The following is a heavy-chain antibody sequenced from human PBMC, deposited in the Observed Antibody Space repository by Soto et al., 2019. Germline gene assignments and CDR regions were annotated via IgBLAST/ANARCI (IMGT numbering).Heavy chain of an antibody. V-gene: IGHV4-61*01. Sequence: QVQLQESGPGLVKPSETLSLTFTVSGGSVSSGSYYWSWIRQPPGKGLEWIGYIYYSGSTNYNPSPKSRVTRAVDTSKSQSSLKLSSVTAADTAVYYCARDLGDGYNPYFDYWGQGTLVTVSS. CDR3: ARDLGDGYNPYFDY. J-gene: IGHJ4*02. D-gene: IGHD5-12*01. CDR2: IYYSGST. CDR1: GGSVSSGSYY.